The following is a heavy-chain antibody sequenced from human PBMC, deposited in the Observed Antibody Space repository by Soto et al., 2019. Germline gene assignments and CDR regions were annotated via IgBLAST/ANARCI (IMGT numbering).Heavy chain of an antibody. CDR1: GGTFSSYA. D-gene: IGHD6-13*01. V-gene: IGHV1-69*12. J-gene: IGHJ6*02. Sequence: QVQLVQSGAEVKKPGSSVKVSCKASGGTFSSYAISWVRQAPGQGLEWMGGIIPIFGTADYAQKFQGRVTITADESTSPAYMELRSLRSEDTAVYYCASLIAAAGPPHSPRYYYGMDVWGQGTTVTVSS. CDR2: IIPIFGTA. CDR3: ASLIAAAGPPHSPRYYYGMDV.